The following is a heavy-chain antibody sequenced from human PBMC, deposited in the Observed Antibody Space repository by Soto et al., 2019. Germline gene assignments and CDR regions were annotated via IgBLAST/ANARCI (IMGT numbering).Heavy chain of an antibody. Sequence: LCGGSISSRSYYWGWIRQPPGKGLEWIGSIYYSGSTYYNPSLKSRVTISVDTSKNQFSLKLSSVTAADTAVYYCARPSGSYLYYFDYWGQGTLVTVSS. CDR2: IYYSGST. J-gene: IGHJ4*02. V-gene: IGHV4-39*01. CDR3: ARPSGSYLYYFDY. D-gene: IGHD1-26*01. CDR1: GGSISSRSYY.